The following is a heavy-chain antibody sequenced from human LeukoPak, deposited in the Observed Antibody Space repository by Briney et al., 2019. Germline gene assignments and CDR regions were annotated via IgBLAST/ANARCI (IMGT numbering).Heavy chain of an antibody. Sequence: PGGSLRLSCAASGFTFSTSWMTWVRQAPGKGLEWVANINGDGSLNGHVASVKGRFTISRDNAKNSVYLQMISLRDEGTAVYYCTRDRAYGALDYWGQGTLVTVSS. D-gene: IGHD4/OR15-4a*01. CDR2: INGDGSLN. CDR1: GFTFSTSW. CDR3: TRDRAYGALDY. V-gene: IGHV3-7*01. J-gene: IGHJ4*02.